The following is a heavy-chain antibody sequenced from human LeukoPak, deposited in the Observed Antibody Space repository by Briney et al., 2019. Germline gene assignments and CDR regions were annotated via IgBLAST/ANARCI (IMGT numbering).Heavy chain of an antibody. CDR1: GFTFSSYA. CDR3: AKDNPSIAAAGTGSFDI. Sequence: PGGSLRLSCAASGFTFSSYAMSWVRQAPGKGLEWVSAISGSGGSTYYADSVKGRFTISRDNSRNTPYLQMNSLRAEDTAVYYCAKDNPSIAAAGTGSFDIWGQGTMVTVSS. CDR2: ISGSGGST. V-gene: IGHV3-23*01. J-gene: IGHJ3*02. D-gene: IGHD6-13*01.